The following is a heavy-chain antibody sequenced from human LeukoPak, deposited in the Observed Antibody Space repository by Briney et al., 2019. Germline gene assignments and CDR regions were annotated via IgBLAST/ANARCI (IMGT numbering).Heavy chain of an antibody. V-gene: IGHV4-39*01. Sequence: KPSETLSLTCTVSGXSISISRYYWGWIRQPPGMGLEWIGSVYHTGRTYYNPSLESRVTISIDTSKNQFSLNLSSVTAADTALYYCARSFAPGAFDIWGQGTVVTVSS. J-gene: IGHJ3*02. CDR2: VYHTGRT. CDR3: ARSFAPGAFDI. CDR1: GXSISISRYY.